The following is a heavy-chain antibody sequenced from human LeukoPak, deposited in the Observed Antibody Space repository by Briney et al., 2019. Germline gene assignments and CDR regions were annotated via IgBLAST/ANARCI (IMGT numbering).Heavy chain of an antibody. CDR3: AREPSSDGGGYFDY. CDR2: IYYSGST. Sequence: SETLSFTCTVSGVTISSYYWSWLRQPPGKGLEWFGNIYYSGSTNYNPSLRSRATISVDTSKNQFSLKLSSVTAADAAVYYCAREPSSDGGGYFDYWGRGSLVTVSS. D-gene: IGHD6-19*01. V-gene: IGHV4-59*01. CDR1: GVTISSYY. J-gene: IGHJ4*02.